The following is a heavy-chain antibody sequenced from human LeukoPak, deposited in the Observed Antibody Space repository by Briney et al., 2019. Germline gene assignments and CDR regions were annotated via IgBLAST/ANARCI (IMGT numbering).Heavy chain of an antibody. V-gene: IGHV3-73*01. J-gene: IGHJ3*02. D-gene: IGHD7-27*01. CDR2: IRSKPNNYAT. CDR1: GFTFSGSA. Sequence: GGSLRLSCAASGFTFSGSAMYWVRQASGKGLEWVGRIRSKPNNYATAYAASVKGRFTISRDDSENTAYLQMNSLKTEDTAVYYCTRLTNWASGDAFDIWGQGTMVTVSS. CDR3: TRLTNWASGDAFDI.